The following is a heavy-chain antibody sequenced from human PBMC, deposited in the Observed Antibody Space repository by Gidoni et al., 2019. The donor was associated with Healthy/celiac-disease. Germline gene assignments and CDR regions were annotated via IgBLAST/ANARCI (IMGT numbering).Heavy chain of an antibody. CDR3: AKVRDSNYGDGMDV. V-gene: IGHV3-30*18. CDR1: GFTFSYYG. CDR2: ISYDGSNK. D-gene: IGHD4-4*01. J-gene: IGHJ6*02. Sequence: SGFTFSYYGMHWVRQAPGKGLEWVAVISYDGSNKYYADSVKGRFTISRDNSKNTLYLQMNSLRPEDTAVYYCAKVRDSNYGDGMDVWGQGTTVTVSS.